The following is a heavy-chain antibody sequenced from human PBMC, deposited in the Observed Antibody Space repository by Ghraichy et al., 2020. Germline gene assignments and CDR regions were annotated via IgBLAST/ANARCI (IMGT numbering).Heavy chain of an antibody. CDR2: IYYSGSA. CDR1: GGSIRTYY. CDR3: ARGYCSDTSCFGSLYFYGMDV. J-gene: IGHJ6*02. Sequence: SQTLSLTCTVSGGSIRTYYWSWIRQPPGQGLEWLGYIYYSGSAKYSPSLKGRVTISAVTSKNQFSLKLSSVTAADTAVYYCARGYCSDTSCFGSLYFYGMDVWGQGTPVTVSS. D-gene: IGHD2-15*01. V-gene: IGHV4-59*01.